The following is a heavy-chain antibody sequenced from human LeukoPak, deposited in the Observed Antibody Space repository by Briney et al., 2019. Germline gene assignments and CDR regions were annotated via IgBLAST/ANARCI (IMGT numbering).Heavy chain of an antibody. CDR3: VKEYSSGLPDY. J-gene: IGHJ4*02. Sequence: GGSVRLSCAASGFSFSKYGMHWVRQAPGKGLEWVTVISYDGSKEYYADSVTGRFTISRDNSKNTLYLQMNSLRAEDTAVYYCVKEYSSGLPDYWGQGTPATVSS. CDR2: ISYDGSKE. CDR1: GFSFSKYG. D-gene: IGHD6-19*01. V-gene: IGHV3-30*18.